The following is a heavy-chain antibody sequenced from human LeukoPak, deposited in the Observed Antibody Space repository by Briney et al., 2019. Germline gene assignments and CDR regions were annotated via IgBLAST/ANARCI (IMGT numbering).Heavy chain of an antibody. CDR1: GGTFITYA. D-gene: IGHD5-18*01. CDR3: ARDRALVRELWSASASDY. J-gene: IGHJ4*02. Sequence: SVKVSCKASGGTFITYAISWVRQAPGQGLEWMGRIIPILGITNYAQKFQGRVTVTADKSTNTAYMELSNLRSEDTAVYYCARDRALVRELWSASASDYWGQGTLVTVSS. CDR2: IIPILGIT. V-gene: IGHV1-69*04.